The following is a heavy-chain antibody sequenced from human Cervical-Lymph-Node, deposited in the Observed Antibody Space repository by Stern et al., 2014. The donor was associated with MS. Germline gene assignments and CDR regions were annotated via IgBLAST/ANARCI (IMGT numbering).Heavy chain of an antibody. CDR1: GGTFSSHA. J-gene: IGHJ6*02. D-gene: IGHD2-21*02. V-gene: IGHV1-69*01. CDR3: ATPAAVTVGSMDV. CDR2: IIPIFDTP. Sequence: QVQLGQSGAEVMKPGSSVKVSCKASGGTFSSHAINWVRQAPGQGLEWVGGIIPIFDTPNYARKFKGRVTITADESTNTAHLELSSLRSDDTAVYYGATPAAVTVGSMDVWGQGTTVIVSS.